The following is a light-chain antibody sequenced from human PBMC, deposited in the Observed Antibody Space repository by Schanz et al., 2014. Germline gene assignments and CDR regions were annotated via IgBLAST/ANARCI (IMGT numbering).Light chain of an antibody. V-gene: IGLV2-11*01. CDR1: SSDFGGYNR. CDR2: DVI. J-gene: IGLJ3*02. CDR3: CSFVGSWV. Sequence: QSALTQPRSVSGSPGQSVAISCTGTSSDFGGYNRVSWYQQHPGKAPKLIIYDVIKRPSGVPDRFSGSKSGYTASLTISGLQTDDEADYYCCSFVGSWVFGGGTQLTVL.